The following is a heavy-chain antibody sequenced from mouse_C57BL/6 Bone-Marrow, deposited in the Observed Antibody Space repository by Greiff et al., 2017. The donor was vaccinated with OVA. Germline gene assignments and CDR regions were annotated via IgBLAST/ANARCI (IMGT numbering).Heavy chain of an antibody. CDR3: TTRLYDYNHFDY. D-gene: IGHD2-4*01. J-gene: IGHJ2*01. CDR2: IDPEDGDT. Sequence: EVQLQQSGAELVRPGASVKLSCTASGFNIKDYYMHWVKQRPEQGLEWIGRIDPEDGDTEYAPKFQGKATMTADTSSNTAYLQLSSLTSEDTAVYYCTTRLYDYNHFDYWGQGTTLTVSS. CDR1: GFNIKDYY. V-gene: IGHV14-1*01.